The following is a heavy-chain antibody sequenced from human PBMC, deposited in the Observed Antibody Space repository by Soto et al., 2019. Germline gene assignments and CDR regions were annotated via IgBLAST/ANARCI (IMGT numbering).Heavy chain of an antibody. CDR2: IIPILGIA. J-gene: IGHJ4*02. Sequence: SVKVSCKASGGTFSSYTISWVRQAPGQGLEWMGRIIPILGIANYAQKFQGRVTITADKSTSTAYMELSSLRSEDTAVYYCASLRGYCSGGSCPWVDYWGQGTLVTVSS. CDR1: GGTFSSYT. V-gene: IGHV1-69*02. D-gene: IGHD2-15*01. CDR3: ASLRGYCSGGSCPWVDY.